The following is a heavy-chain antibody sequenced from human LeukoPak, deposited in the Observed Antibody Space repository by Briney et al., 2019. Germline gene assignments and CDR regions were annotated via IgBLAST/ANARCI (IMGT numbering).Heavy chain of an antibody. V-gene: IGHV1-24*01. D-gene: IGHD3-22*01. CDR2: FDPEDGET. J-gene: IGHJ4*02. CDR3: ATAPKEYYYDSGGYAGGLGY. Sequence: GASVKVSCKVSGYTLTELSMHWVRQAPGKGLEWMGGFDPEDGETIYAQKFQGRVTMTEDTSTDTAYMELSSLRSEDTAVYYCATAPKEYYYDSGGYAGGLGYWGQGTLVTVSS. CDR1: GYTLTELS.